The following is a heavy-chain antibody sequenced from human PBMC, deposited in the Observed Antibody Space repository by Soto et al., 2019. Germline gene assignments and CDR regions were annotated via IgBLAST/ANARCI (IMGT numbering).Heavy chain of an antibody. CDR2: ISPGSRYP. V-gene: IGHV3-11*06. D-gene: IGHD2-15*01. CDR3: VRGGGGALFAP. CDR1: GFNSGDSD. J-gene: IGHJ4*02. Sequence: AGGSMRLSGGGSGFNSGDSDKSWMRQAPGKGLEWLSYISPGSRYPAYAYCVKGRFTISRDNAKRSLYLQMMSLTAEDTAIYSCVRGGGGALFAPRGQGTMVTVSS.